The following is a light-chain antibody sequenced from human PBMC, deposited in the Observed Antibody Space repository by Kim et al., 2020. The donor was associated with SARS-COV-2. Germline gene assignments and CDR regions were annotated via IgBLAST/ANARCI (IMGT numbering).Light chain of an antibody. CDR2: QVS. J-gene: IGKJ5*01. CDR3: MQGAHWPPIT. Sequence: DVVLTQSPLSLPVTLGQPASISCRSSQSLVHRDGYIYLSWIQQRPGQSPRRLFYQVSNRDSGVPDRFSATGSDTDFTLKISRVEAEDVGVYYCMQGAHWPPITFGQGTRLEIK. V-gene: IGKV2-30*02. CDR1: QSLVHRDGYIY.